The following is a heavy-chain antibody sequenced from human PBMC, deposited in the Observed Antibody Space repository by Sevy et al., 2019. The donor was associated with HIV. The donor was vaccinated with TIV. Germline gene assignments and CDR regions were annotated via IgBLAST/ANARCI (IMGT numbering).Heavy chain of an antibody. V-gene: IGHV3-23*01. CDR3: AKDPIKTHGDPNYYYYYMDV. D-gene: IGHD4-17*01. CDR1: GFTFSSYA. CDR2: ISGSGGST. Sequence: GGSLRLSCAASGFTFSSYAMSWVRQAPGKGLEWVSAISGSGGSTYYAYSVKGRFTISRDNSKNTLYLQMNSLRAEDTAVYYCAKDPIKTHGDPNYYYYYMDVWGKGTTVTVSS. J-gene: IGHJ6*03.